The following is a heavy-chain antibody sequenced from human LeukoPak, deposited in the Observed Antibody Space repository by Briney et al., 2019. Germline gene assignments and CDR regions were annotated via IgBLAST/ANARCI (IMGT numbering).Heavy chain of an antibody. D-gene: IGHD5-12*01. CDR3: AREDSGYDFDY. J-gene: IGHJ4*02. CDR1: GFTFSSYA. V-gene: IGHV3-23*01. CDR2: ISGSGGST. Sequence: GGSLRLSCAASGFTFSSYAMSWVRQAPGKGLEWVSAISGSGGSTYYADSVKGRFTISRDNSKNTLYLQMNSLRVEDTAVYCCAREDSGYDFDYWGQGTLVTVSS.